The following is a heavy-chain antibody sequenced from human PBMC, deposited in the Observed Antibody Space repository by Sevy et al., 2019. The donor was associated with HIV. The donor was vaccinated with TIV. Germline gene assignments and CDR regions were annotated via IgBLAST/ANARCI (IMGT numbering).Heavy chain of an antibody. CDR1: GFTFSNYA. D-gene: IGHD2-2*01. Sequence: GGSLRLSCAASGFTFSNYAMSWVRQAPGKGLEWVSTFSFGCGKINYADSVKGWFTISRDNSENTLYLQMNSLRAEDTALYYCAREGCSKPHDYWGQGTLVTVSS. J-gene: IGHJ4*02. CDR3: AREGCSKPHDY. V-gene: IGHV3-23*01. CDR2: FSFGCGKI.